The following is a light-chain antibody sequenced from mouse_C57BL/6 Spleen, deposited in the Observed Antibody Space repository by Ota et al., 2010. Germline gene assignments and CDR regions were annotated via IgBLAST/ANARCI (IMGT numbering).Light chain of an antibody. CDR1: QSLLNXGNQRSN. CDR3: QNDHSYPYT. Sequence: DIVMTQSPSSLSVSAGEKVTMSCKSSQSLLNXGNQRSNLAWHQQKPGQPPKLLIYGASTRESGVPDRFTGSGSGTDFTLTISSVQAEDLAVYYCQNDHSYPYTFGGG. CDR2: GAS. V-gene: IGKV8-28*01. J-gene: IGKJ2*01.